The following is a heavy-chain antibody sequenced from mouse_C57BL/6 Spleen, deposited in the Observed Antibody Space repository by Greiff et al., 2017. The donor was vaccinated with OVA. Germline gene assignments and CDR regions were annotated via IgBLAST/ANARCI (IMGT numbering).Heavy chain of an antibody. CDR2: IDPSDSYT. CDR1: GYTFTSYW. Sequence: VQLQQPGAELVKPGASVKLSCKASGYTFTSYWMQWVKQRPGQGLEWIGEIDPSDSYTNYTQKFKGKATLTVDTSSSTAYMQRSSLTSEDSAVYYCARGGYYGNGPYAMDYWGQGTSVTVSS. CDR3: ARGGYYGNGPYAMDY. D-gene: IGHD2-1*01. V-gene: IGHV1-50*01. J-gene: IGHJ4*01.